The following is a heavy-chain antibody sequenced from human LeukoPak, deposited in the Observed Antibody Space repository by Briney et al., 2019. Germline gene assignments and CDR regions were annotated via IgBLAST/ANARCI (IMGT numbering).Heavy chain of an antibody. CDR2: IYTSGST. J-gene: IGHJ3*02. D-gene: IGHD6-13*01. V-gene: IGHV4-61*02. CDR1: GGSISSGSYY. CDR3: ARQYSSSWYDAFDI. Sequence: SETLSLTCTVSGGSISSGSYYWSWIRQPAGKGLEWIGRIYTSGSTNYDPSLKSRVTISVDTSKNQFSLKLSSVTAADTAVYYCARQYSSSWYDAFDIWGQGTMVTVSS.